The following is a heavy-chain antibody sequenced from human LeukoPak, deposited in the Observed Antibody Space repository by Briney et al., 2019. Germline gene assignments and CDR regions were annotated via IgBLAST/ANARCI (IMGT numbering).Heavy chain of an antibody. J-gene: IGHJ1*01. Sequence: ASVKVSCKASVYSFTNYDINWVRQATGQGLEWMGWVSPNSGNTGYAQKFQGRVTMTRNTSISTVYMELSSLISDDTAVYYCARNGQQVRYFQHWGQGTLVTVSS. D-gene: IGHD6-13*01. V-gene: IGHV1-8*01. CDR2: VSPNSGNT. CDR3: ARNGQQVRYFQH. CDR1: VYSFTNYD.